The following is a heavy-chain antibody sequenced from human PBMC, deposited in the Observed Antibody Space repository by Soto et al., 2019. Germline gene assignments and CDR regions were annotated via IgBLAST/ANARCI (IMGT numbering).Heavy chain of an antibody. Sequence: PSETLSLTCTVSGGSISSGGYYWSWIRQHPGKGLEWIGYIYYSGSTYYNPSLKSRVTISVDTSKNQFSLKLSSVTAADTAVYYCARAALLGYCSGGSCYSGLDYWGQGTLVTV. CDR3: ARAALLGYCSGGSCYSGLDY. CDR2: IYYSGST. V-gene: IGHV4-31*03. D-gene: IGHD2-15*01. J-gene: IGHJ4*02. CDR1: GGSISSGGYY.